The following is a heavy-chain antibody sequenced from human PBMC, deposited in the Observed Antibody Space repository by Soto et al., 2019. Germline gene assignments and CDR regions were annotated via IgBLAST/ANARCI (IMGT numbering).Heavy chain of an antibody. CDR2: ISYDGSNK. D-gene: IGHD6-19*01. CDR1: GFTFSSYA. J-gene: IGHJ5*02. V-gene: IGHV3-30-3*01. Sequence: QVQLVESGGGVVQPGRSLRLSCAASGFTFSSYAMHWVRQAPGKGLEWVAVISYDGSNKYYADSVKGRFTISRDNSKNTLYLQMNSLRAEDTAVYYCASDAGIAVAGTGFYPWGQGTLVTVSS. CDR3: ASDAGIAVAGTGFYP.